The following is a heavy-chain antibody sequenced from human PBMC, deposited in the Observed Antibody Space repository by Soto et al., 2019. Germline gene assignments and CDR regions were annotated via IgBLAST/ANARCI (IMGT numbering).Heavy chain of an antibody. D-gene: IGHD6-13*01. Sequence: ASVKVSCKASGYTFTSYGISWVRQAPGQGLEWMGWISAYNGNTNYAQKLQGRVTMTTDTSTSTAYMELRSLRSDDTAVYYCARRGSSSWYDNYYYGMDVWGQGTTVTVSS. CDR2: ISAYNGNT. CDR1: GYTFTSYG. J-gene: IGHJ6*02. V-gene: IGHV1-18*01. CDR3: ARRGSSSWYDNYYYGMDV.